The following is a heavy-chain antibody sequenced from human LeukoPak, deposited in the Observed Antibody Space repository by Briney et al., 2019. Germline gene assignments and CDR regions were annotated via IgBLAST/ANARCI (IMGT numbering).Heavy chain of an antibody. J-gene: IGHJ6*02. V-gene: IGHV3-30-3*01. CDR1: GFTFSNFA. D-gene: IGHD3-16*01. Sequence: GRSLRLSCAASGFTFSNFAMHWVRQAPGKGLEWVAVISYDGDNKYYADSVKGQFTISRDNSKDRLYLQMNSLRPEDTAMYYCARVRGGRSWYYYGMDVWGRGTTVTVSS. CDR3: ARVRGGRSWYYYGMDV. CDR2: ISYDGDNK.